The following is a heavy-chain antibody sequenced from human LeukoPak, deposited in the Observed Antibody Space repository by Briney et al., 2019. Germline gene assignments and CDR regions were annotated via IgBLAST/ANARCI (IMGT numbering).Heavy chain of an antibody. CDR2: IYYSGST. CDR3: ARQNAMRDYSSGWYYYYYGMDV. Sequence: SETLSLTCTVSGGSISSYYWGWIRQPPGKGLEWIGYIYYSGSTNYNPSLKSRVTISVDTSKNQFSLKLSSVTAADTAVYYCARQNAMRDYSSGWYYYYYGMDVWGQGATVTVSS. V-gene: IGHV4-59*08. D-gene: IGHD6-19*01. CDR1: GGSISSYY. J-gene: IGHJ6*02.